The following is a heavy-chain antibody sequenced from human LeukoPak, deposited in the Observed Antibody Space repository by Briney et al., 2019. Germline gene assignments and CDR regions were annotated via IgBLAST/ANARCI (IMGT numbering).Heavy chain of an antibody. CDR2: MNPNSGNT. CDR1: GYTFISQD. D-gene: IGHD1-26*01. J-gene: IGHJ4*02. Sequence: EASVKVSCKASGYTFISQDIYWVRQATGQGLEWKGWMNPNSGNTGYAQKFQGRVTFTGNTSISTAYMQLSSLRSEDTAVYYCARGVGAATNYFDYWGQGTLITVSS. V-gene: IGHV1-8*03. CDR3: ARGVGAATNYFDY.